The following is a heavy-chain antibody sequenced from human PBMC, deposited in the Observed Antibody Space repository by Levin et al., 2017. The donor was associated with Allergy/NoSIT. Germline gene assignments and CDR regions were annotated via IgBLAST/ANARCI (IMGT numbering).Heavy chain of an antibody. J-gene: IGHJ6*02. CDR3: ARGLRWRDYGMDV. CDR2: ISSSSGYI. V-gene: IGHV3-21*01. D-gene: IGHD3-3*01. Sequence: GGSLRLSCAASGFTFSSYSMNWVRQAPGKGLEWVSSISSSSGYIYYADSVKGRFTISRDNAKNSLYLQMNSLRAEDTAVYYCARGLRWRDYGMDVWGQGTTVTVSS. CDR1: GFTFSSYS.